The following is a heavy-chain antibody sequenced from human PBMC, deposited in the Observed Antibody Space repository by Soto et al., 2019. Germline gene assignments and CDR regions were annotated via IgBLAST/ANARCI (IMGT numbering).Heavy chain of an antibody. J-gene: IGHJ4*02. CDR1: GYTLTELS. V-gene: IGHV1-24*01. CDR2: FDPEDGET. D-gene: IGHD3-22*01. Sequence: ASVKVSCKVSGYTLTELSMHWVRQAPGKKLEKKRGFDPEDGETIYAQKLQGRVTMTEDTSTDTAYMELSSLRSEDTAVYYFATDGHYYDSSGYYAPFDYWGQGTLVTVSS. CDR3: ATDGHYYDSSGYYAPFDY.